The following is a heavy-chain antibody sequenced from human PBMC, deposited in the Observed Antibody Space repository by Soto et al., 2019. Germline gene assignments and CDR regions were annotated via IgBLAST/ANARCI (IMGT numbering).Heavy chain of an antibody. CDR3: ARDSGNFEFDY. Sequence: PSETLSLTCTVSGGSIISYYWSWIRQPPGKGLEWIGYIYYSGSTSYNPSLKSRVTLSVDTSKNQFSLKLSSVTAADTAVYYCARDSGNFEFDYWGQGTLVTVSS. CDR1: GGSIISYY. CDR2: IYYSGST. J-gene: IGHJ4*02. V-gene: IGHV4-59*01.